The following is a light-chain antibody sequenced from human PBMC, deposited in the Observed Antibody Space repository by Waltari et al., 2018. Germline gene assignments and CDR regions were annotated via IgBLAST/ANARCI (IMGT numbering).Light chain of an antibody. Sequence: DIQMTQSPSSLSASVGDSVTIACRASQRISIYLNRYQQKPGQAPKLLIYAASSLESGVPARFSGSGFGADVTLTINSLQPEDFAVYYCQQTYSNFRTFGQGTKVDVK. J-gene: IGKJ1*01. CDR2: AAS. CDR3: QQTYSNFRT. V-gene: IGKV1-39*01. CDR1: QRISIY.